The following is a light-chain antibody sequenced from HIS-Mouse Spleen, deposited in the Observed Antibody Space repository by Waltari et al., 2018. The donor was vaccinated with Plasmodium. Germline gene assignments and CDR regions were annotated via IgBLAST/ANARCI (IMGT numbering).Light chain of an antibody. Sequence: EIVMTQSPATLSVSPGERATLSCRASQSVSSNLAWYQQKPGKAPRLLIYGASTRATGIPSRFSSSGSGTEFTLTISSLQSEDFAVYYCQQYNNWSFTFGPGTKVDIK. CDR1: QSVSSN. CDR2: GAS. CDR3: QQYNNWSFT. V-gene: IGKV3-15*01. J-gene: IGKJ3*01.